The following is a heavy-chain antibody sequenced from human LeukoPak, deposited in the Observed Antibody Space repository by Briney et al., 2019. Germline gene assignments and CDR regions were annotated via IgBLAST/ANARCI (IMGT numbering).Heavy chain of an antibody. Sequence: PSETLSLTRAVYGGSFSAYYWSWIRQPPGQGLEWIGEINHSGSTNYNPSLKSPVTISVDTSKNHFSLKLRSVTAADTAVYYCARGAGYCSSTSCYATYYYYYMDVWGKGTTVTVSS. CDR2: INHSGST. D-gene: IGHD2-2*01. V-gene: IGHV4-34*01. CDR1: GGSFSAYY. J-gene: IGHJ6*03. CDR3: ARGAGYCSSTSCYATYYYYYMDV.